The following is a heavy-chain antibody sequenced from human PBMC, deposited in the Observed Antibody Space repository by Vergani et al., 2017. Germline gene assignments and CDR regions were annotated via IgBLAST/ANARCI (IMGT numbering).Heavy chain of an antibody. J-gene: IGHJ6*03. V-gene: IGHV3-21*01. CDR2: ISSSSSYI. Sequence: EVQLVESGGGLVKPGGSLRLSCAASGFTFSGYSMNWVRQAPGKGLEWVSSISSSSSYIYYADSVKGRFTISRDNAKNSLYLQMNSLRAEDTAVYYCASTPGYCSSTSCYYMDAWGKGTTVTVSS. CDR1: GFTFSGYS. D-gene: IGHD2-2*03. CDR3: ASTPGYCSSTSCYYMDA.